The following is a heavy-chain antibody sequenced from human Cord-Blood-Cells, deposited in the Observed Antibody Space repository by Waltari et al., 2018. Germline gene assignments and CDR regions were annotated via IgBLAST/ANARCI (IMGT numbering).Heavy chain of an antibody. D-gene: IGHD3-9*01. Sequence: EVQLVESGGGLVKPGGSLRLSCAASGFTFSSYSMNWVRQAPGKGVDWCSSISSSSSYIYDADSVKGRFTISRDNAKNSLYLQMNSLRAEDTAVYYCARDRFDWLLDYWGQGTLVTVSS. CDR3: ARDRFDWLLDY. CDR2: ISSSSSYI. V-gene: IGHV3-21*01. CDR1: GFTFSSYS. J-gene: IGHJ4*02.